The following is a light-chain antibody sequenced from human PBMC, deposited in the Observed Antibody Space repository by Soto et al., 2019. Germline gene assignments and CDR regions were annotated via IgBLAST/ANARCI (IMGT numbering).Light chain of an antibody. V-gene: IGLV2-14*01. CDR2: DVS. Sequence: QSALTQPASVSGSPGQPITISCTGTSSDVGGYNYVSWYQQHPGKAPKVMIYDVSTRPSGVSNRFSGSKSGNTASLTISGLQAEDEADYYCGSYTTSSTLYVFGTGTKLTVL. J-gene: IGLJ1*01. CDR1: SSDVGGYNY. CDR3: GSYTTSSTLYV.